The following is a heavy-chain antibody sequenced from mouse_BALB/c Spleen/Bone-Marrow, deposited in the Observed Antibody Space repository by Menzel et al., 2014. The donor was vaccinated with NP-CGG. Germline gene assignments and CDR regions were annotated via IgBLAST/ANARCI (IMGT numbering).Heavy chain of an antibody. Sequence: LVESGAELVRPGASVTLSCKASGYTFTDYEMHWVKQTPVHGLEWIGAIDPGTGGTAYNQKFKGKATLTADKSSSTAYMELRSLTSEDSAVYYCTSYDWFAYWGQGTLVTVSA. J-gene: IGHJ3*01. CDR3: TSYDWFAY. CDR1: GYTFTDYE. D-gene: IGHD2-12*01. V-gene: IGHV1-15*01. CDR2: IDPGTGGT.